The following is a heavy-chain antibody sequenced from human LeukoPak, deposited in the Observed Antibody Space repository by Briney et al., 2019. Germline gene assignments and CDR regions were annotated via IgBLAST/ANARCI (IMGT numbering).Heavy chain of an antibody. CDR3: ARGDFWSGYHYGIDV. CDR1: GGSISSGGYS. J-gene: IGHJ6*02. Sequence: SETLSLTCAVSGGSISSGGYSWSWIRQPPGKGLEWIGYIYHSGSTYYNPSLKSRVTISVDRSKNQFSLKLSSVTAADTAVYYCARGDFWSGYHYGIDVWGQGTTVTVSS. CDR2: IYHSGST. D-gene: IGHD3-3*01. V-gene: IGHV4-30-2*01.